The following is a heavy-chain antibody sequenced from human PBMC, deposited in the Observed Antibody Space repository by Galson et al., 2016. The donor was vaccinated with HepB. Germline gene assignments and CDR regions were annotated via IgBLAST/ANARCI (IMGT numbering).Heavy chain of an antibody. CDR3: ARDYRHCGADPM. Sequence: SLRLSCAASGFTFNAYAMIWVRQAPGKGLEWVANIKQDASEKYYVDSVKGRFTVSRDNAKNSLYLQMNSLTADDTAVYYCARDYRHCGADPMGAQGTLVTVSS. V-gene: IGHV3-7*01. CDR2: IKQDASEK. CDR1: GFTFNAYA. D-gene: IGHD2-21*02. J-gene: IGHJ4*02.